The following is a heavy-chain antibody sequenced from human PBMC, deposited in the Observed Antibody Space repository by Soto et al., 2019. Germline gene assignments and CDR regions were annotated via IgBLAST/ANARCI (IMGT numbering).Heavy chain of an antibody. CDR1: GFTFSSYW. D-gene: IGHD3-3*01. CDR3: TLTRYYDFWSGYLDYYMDV. V-gene: IGHV3-74*01. CDR2: INSDGSST. J-gene: IGHJ6*03. Sequence: VGSLRLSCAASGFTFSSYWMHWVRQAPGKGLVWVSRINSDGSSTSYADSVKGRFTISRDNAKNTLYLQMNSLRAEDTAVYYCTLTRYYDFWSGYLDYYMDVWGKGTTVTVSS.